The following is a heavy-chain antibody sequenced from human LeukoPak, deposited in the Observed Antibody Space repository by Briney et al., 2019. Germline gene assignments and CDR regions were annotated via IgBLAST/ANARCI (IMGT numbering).Heavy chain of an antibody. V-gene: IGHV4-39*01. J-gene: IGHJ4*02. CDR2: IYYNGIT. Sequence: SETLSLTCTVSGGSISSSSYYWGWIRQPPGKGLDWSGSIYYNGITYYNPSLKSRVTISVDTSKNQFSLKLSSVPAADTAVYYCALLRYFDWLLYWDYWGQGTLVTVSS. CDR3: ALLRYFDWLLYWDY. D-gene: IGHD3-9*01. CDR1: GGSISSSSYY.